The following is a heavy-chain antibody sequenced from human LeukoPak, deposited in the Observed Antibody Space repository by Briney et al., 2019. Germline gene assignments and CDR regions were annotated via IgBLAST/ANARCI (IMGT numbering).Heavy chain of an antibody. V-gene: IGHV1-2*06. CDR2: INPNSGGT. CDR3: ANTNSGSYYGAFDI. CDR1: GYTFTGYY. Sequence: ASVKVSCKXSGYTFTGYYMHWVRQTPGQGLEWMGRINPNSGGTNYSQKFQGRVTMTRDTSISTAYMELSRLRSDDTAVYYCANTNSGSYYGAFDIWGQGTMVTVSS. D-gene: IGHD1-26*01. J-gene: IGHJ3*02.